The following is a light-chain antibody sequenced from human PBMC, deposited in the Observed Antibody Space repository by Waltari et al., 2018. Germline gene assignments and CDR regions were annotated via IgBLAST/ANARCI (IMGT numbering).Light chain of an antibody. Sequence: SSELTQDPAVSVAMGQTVTITCQGNGLRSYYASWYQQRPGQAPILIIYYKNNRPSGIPDRFSGSNSDNTASLSVTGAQAEDEASYYCHSRDASGVGGSFGGGTKLTVL. CDR2: YKN. J-gene: IGLJ2*01. CDR1: GLRSYY. CDR3: HSRDASGVGGS. V-gene: IGLV3-19*01.